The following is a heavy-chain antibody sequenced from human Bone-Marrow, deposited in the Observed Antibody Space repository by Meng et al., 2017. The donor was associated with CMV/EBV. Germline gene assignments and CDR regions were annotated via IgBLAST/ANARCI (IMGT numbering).Heavy chain of an antibody. CDR1: GFTFISYS. CDR2: IKKDGSEK. V-gene: IGHV3-7*01. J-gene: IGHJ4*02. Sequence: GGPLRLSCAASGFTFISYSMTWVRQTPGKGLEWVASIKKDGSEKYYVDSVKGRFTISRDNAETLLYLQMNSLRADDTAVYYCARGGGSYSGDYWGQGILVTVSS. D-gene: IGHD1-26*01. CDR3: ARGGGSYSGDY.